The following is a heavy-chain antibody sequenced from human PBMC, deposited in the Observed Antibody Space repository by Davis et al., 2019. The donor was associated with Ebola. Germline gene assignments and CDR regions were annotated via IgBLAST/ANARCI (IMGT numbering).Heavy chain of an antibody. CDR1: GFTFSSYG. J-gene: IGHJ4*02. D-gene: IGHD4-17*01. V-gene: IGHV3-33*01. Sequence: GGSLRLSCAASGFTFSSYGMHWVRQAPGKGLEWVAVIWYDGSNKYYADSVKGRFTISRDNAKNSLYLQMNSLRAEDTAVYYCARGHTVTTHMDYWGQGTLVTVSS. CDR2: IWYDGSNK. CDR3: ARGHTVTTHMDY.